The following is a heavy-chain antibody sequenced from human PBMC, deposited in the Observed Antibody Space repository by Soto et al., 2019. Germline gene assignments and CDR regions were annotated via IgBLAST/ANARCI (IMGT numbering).Heavy chain of an antibody. J-gene: IGHJ6*03. V-gene: IGHV1-8*01. CDR3: ARGRRIAAAGHYYYYMDV. CDR2: MNPNSGNT. CDR1: GYTFTSYD. Sequence: ASVKVSCKASGYTFTSYDINWVRQATGQGLEWMGWMNPNSGNTGYAQKFQGRVTMTRNTSISTAYMELSSLRSEDTAVYYCARGRRIAAAGHYYYYMDVWGKGTTVTVSS. D-gene: IGHD6-13*01.